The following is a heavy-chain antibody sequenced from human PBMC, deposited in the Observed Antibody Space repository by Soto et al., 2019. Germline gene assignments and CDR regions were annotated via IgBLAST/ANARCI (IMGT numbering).Heavy chain of an antibody. CDR1: GFTFSIYG. Sequence: GGSLRLSCAASGFTFSIYGMHWVRQAPGKGLEWVALISYDGSTKFYADSVKGRFTISRDNSKSTLNLEMNSPSAEDTAVYFCSTDAKKYHYYNDGMDVWGQGTTVTV. V-gene: IGHV3-30*03. J-gene: IGHJ6*02. D-gene: IGHD2-2*01. CDR3: STDAKKYHYYNDGMDV. CDR2: ISYDGSTK.